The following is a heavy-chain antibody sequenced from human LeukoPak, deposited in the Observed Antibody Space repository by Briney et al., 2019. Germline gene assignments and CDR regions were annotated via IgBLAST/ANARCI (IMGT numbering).Heavy chain of an antibody. Sequence: SETLSLTCTVSGGSIISHYWSWIRQPPGKGLEWIGYIYYNGSTNYNPSLKSRVTISVDTSKNQFSLKLSSATAADTAVYYCARQVYNWFDPWGQGTLVTVSS. D-gene: IGHD1-14*01. CDR3: ARQVYNWFDP. J-gene: IGHJ5*02. CDR1: GGSIISHY. V-gene: IGHV4-59*08. CDR2: IYYNGST.